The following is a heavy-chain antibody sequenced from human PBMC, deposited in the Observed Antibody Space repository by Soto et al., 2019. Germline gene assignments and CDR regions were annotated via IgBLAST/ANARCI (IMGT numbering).Heavy chain of an antibody. CDR2: VYYRGRS. CDR1: GGSVTNSSYY. J-gene: IGHJ4*02. Sequence: SVTLSLTCTVSGGSVTNSSYYWGWIRQSPGKGLEWIGSVYYRGRSYSKSSVKSRVTISVDTSKNRFSLSLNSVTASDTAVYFCVSQRTTVPTQAYFDYWGPGALVTVSS. D-gene: IGHD4-17*01. CDR3: VSQRTTVPTQAYFDY. V-gene: IGHV4-39*01.